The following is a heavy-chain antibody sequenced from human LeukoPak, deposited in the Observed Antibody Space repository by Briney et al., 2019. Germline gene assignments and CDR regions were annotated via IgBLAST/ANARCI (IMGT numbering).Heavy chain of an antibody. CDR1: GFTFSSYS. CDR3: VRARAEAGTGLDY. V-gene: IGHV3-21*01. CDR2: ISSSSSYI. J-gene: IGHJ4*02. D-gene: IGHD6-19*01. Sequence: GGSLRLSCAASGFTFSSYSMNWVRQAPGKGLEWVSSISSSSSYIYYADSVKGRFTISRDNAKNSLYLQMNSLRAEDTAVYYCVRARAEAGTGLDYWGQGTWSPSPQ.